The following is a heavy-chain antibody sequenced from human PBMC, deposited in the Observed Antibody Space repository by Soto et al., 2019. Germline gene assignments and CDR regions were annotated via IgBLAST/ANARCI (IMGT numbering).Heavy chain of an antibody. CDR3: ARGAFTMVRGVEGKETYYYYYMDV. V-gene: IGHV1-8*01. CDR2: MNPNSGNT. J-gene: IGHJ6*03. Sequence: ASVQVSCKASGYTFTSYDINWVRQATGQGHEWMGWMNPNSGNTGYAQKFQGRVTMTRNTSISTAYMELSSLRSEDTAVYYCARGAFTMVRGVEGKETYYYYYMDVWGKGTTVTVSS. D-gene: IGHD3-10*01. CDR1: GYTFTSYD.